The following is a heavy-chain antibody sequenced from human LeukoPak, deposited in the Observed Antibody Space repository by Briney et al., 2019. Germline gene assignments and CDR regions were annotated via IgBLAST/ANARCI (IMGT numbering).Heavy chain of an antibody. CDR2: INPSGGST. CDR3: ARVAVAGTRVDWFDP. D-gene: IGHD6-19*01. CDR1: GYTFTSYY. J-gene: IGHJ5*02. V-gene: IGHV1-46*01. Sequence: EASVTVSFKASGYTFTSYYMHWVRQAPGQGLEWMGIINPSGGSTSYAQKFQGRVTMTRDMSTSTVYMELSSLRSEDTAVYYCARVAVAGTRVDWFDPWGQGTLVTVSS.